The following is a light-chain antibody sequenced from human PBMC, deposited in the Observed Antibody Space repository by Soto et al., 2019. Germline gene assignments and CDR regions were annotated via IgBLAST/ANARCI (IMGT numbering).Light chain of an antibody. J-gene: IGKJ1*01. CDR3: QQYSTFPWK. Sequence: DIQMTQSPSTLSASVGDRVTISCRASQSIDYWVAWYQQKPGKAPKLLIHKSSTLESGVPSRFSGGGSGTEFTLTISSLPSDDFATYHCQQYSTFPWKCGQGTKVEV. CDR2: KSS. V-gene: IGKV1-5*03. CDR1: QSIDYW.